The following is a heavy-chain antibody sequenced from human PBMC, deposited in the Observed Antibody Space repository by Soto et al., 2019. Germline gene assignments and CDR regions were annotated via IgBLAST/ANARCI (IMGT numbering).Heavy chain of an antibody. J-gene: IGHJ6*02. D-gene: IGHD5-18*01. CDR1: GYTFTSYG. CDR2: ISAYNGNT. V-gene: IGHV1-18*04. Sequence: GASVKVSCKASGYTFTSYGISWVRQAPGQGLEWMGWISAYNGNTNYAQKLQGRVTMTTDTSTSTAYMELRSLRSDDTAVYYCARDPRGYSYGPRGGYYYYGMDVWGQGTTVTVSS. CDR3: ARDPRGYSYGPRGGYYYYGMDV.